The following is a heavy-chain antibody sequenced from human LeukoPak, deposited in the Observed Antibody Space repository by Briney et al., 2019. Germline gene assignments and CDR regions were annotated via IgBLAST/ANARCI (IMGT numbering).Heavy chain of an antibody. CDR3: TTCSSWSEGIDY. J-gene: IGHJ4*02. CDR2: IKSKTDGGTT. V-gene: IGHV3-15*01. D-gene: IGHD6-13*01. Sequence: GGSLRLSCAASGFTFSDAWMSWVRQAPGKGLEWVGRIKSKTDGGTTDYAAPVKGRFTISRDDSKNTLYLQMNSLKTEDTAVYYCTTCSSWSEGIDYWGQGTLVTVSS. CDR1: GFTFSDAW.